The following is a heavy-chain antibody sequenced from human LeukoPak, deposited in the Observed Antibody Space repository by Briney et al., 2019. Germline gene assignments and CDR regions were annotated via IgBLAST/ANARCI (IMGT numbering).Heavy chain of an antibody. CDR3: AKTGYGDYNYYFDY. Sequence: GGSLRLSCAASGFTFSSYAMCWVRQAPGTGLEWVSAISGGGGSTYYADSVKGRFTISRDNSKNMLYLQMNSLRAEDTAVYYCAKTGYGDYNYYFDYWGQGTLVTVSS. V-gene: IGHV3-23*01. D-gene: IGHD4-17*01. J-gene: IGHJ4*02. CDR1: GFTFSSYA. CDR2: ISGGGGST.